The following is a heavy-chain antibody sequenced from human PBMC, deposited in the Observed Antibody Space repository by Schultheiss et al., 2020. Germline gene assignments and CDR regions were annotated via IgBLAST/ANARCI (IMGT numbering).Heavy chain of an antibody. CDR1: GGSISSSSYY. J-gene: IGHJ4*02. CDR2: IYYSGST. CDR3: ASGVGAKGDYFDY. Sequence: SETLSLTCTVSGGSISSSSYYWSWIRQSPGKGLEWIGYIYYSGSTYYNPSLKSRVTISVDTSKNQFSLKLSSVTVADTAVYYCASGVGAKGDYFDYWGQGTLVTVSS. V-gene: IGHV4-61*05. D-gene: IGHD1-26*01.